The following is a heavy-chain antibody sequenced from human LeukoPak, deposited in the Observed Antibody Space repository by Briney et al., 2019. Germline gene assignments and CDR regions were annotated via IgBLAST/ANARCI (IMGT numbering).Heavy chain of an antibody. CDR3: AKNYDFWSGSFDY. D-gene: IGHD3-3*01. J-gene: IGHJ4*02. CDR2: INTDGSST. CDR1: GFTFSNYW. V-gene: IGHV3-74*01. Sequence: GGSLRLSCAASGFTFSNYWMHWVRQAPGKGLVWVSRINTDGSSTSYADSVKGRFTISRDNSKNTLYLQMNSLRAEDTAVYYCAKNYDFWSGSFDYWGQGTLVTVSS.